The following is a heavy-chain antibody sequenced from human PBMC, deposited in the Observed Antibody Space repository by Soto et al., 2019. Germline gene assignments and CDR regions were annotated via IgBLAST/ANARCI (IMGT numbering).Heavy chain of an antibody. Sequence: QITLNESGPTVVKPAETLTLTCTFSGFSLTTSGVGVGWIRQSPGKAPEWLALIYWDDDTRYIAALKSSLTIPKDTSKNQVVLTMASVDPADTATSYCAHRILRTVFGLVTTTAIYFDFWGQGTPVVVSS. CDR1: GFSLTTSGVG. V-gene: IGHV2-5*02. J-gene: IGHJ4*02. CDR3: AHRILRTVFGLVTTTAIYFDF. CDR2: IYWDDDT. D-gene: IGHD3-3*01.